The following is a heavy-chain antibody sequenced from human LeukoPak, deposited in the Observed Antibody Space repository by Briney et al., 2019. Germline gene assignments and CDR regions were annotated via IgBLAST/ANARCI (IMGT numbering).Heavy chain of an antibody. CDR2: INHSGST. CDR1: GGSFSGYY. J-gene: IGHJ4*02. CDR3: ARRLGDSSGWRRDY. V-gene: IGHV4-34*01. Sequence: PSETLSLTCAVYGGSFSGYYWSWIRQPPGKGLEWIGEINHSGSTNYNPSLKSRVTISVDTSKNQFSLKLSSVTAADTAVYYCARRLGDSSGWRRDYWGQGTLVTVSS. D-gene: IGHD6-19*01.